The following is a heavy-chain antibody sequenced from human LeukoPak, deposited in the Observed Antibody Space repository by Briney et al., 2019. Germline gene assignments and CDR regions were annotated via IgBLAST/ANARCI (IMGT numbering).Heavy chain of an antibody. J-gene: IGHJ4*02. CDR2: INPNSVGT. CDR3: ATEVTD. CDR1: GYTFSGYY. D-gene: IGHD5-18*01. V-gene: IGHV1-2*02. Sequence: ASVKLSCKASGYTFSGYYMHWVRQPPGQGLEWMGWINPNSVGTKYAQKFQGRVTMTRDTSISTAYMELSRLRSDDTAVYCCATEVTDWGQGTLVTVSS.